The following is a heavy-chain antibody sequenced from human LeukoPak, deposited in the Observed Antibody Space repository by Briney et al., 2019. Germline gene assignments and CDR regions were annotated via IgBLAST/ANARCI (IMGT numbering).Heavy chain of an antibody. J-gene: IGHJ4*02. CDR3: ARRFCRGTACYYFDY. CDR2: ISGSGADT. Sequence: GGSLRLSCATSGFTFNDYAMNWVRQAPGKGLEWVAGISGSGADTYYGDSVKGLFTISRDNSKNTLYLHTHDLRVDDTAVYYSARRFCRGTACYYFDYWGPGTLVTVSS. V-gene: IGHV3-23*01. CDR1: GFTFNDYA. D-gene: IGHD2-2*01.